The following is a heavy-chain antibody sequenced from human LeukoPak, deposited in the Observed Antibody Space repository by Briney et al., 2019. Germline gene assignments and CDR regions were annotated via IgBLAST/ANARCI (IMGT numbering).Heavy chain of an antibody. CDR2: FDPEDGET. CDR1: GYTLTDLS. CDR3: STFGLCSCGSCYSPPPAFDI. Sequence: ASVTVSFTFSGYTLTDLSMHWVRQAPGKGLERMGGFDPEDGETIYAQTYPGRVTMTDATSTDTAYMELSSLRSEDTAVYYCSTFGLCSCGSCYSPPPAFDIWGQGTMGTVSS. J-gene: IGHJ3*02. V-gene: IGHV1-24*01. D-gene: IGHD2-15*01.